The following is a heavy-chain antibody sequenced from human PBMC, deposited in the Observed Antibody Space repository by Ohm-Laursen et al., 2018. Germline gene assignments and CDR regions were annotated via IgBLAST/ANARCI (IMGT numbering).Heavy chain of an antibody. CDR3: AGFTYVPDVFDI. V-gene: IGHV6-1*01. Sequence: QTLSLTCAISGDSVSSNSATWNWIRQSPSRGLEWLGRTYYRSKWYNEYALSVKGRITFNPDTSKNQISLRLNSVTPEDTAVYFCAGFTYVPDVFDIWGQGTMVTVSS. D-gene: IGHD3-10*02. J-gene: IGHJ3*02. CDR1: GDSVSSNSAT. CDR2: TYYRSKWYN.